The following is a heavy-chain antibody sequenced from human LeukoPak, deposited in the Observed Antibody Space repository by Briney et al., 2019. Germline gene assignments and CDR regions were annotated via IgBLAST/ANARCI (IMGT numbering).Heavy chain of an antibody. D-gene: IGHD3-10*01. Sequence: ASVKVSCKASGGTFSSYAVSWVRQAPGQGLEWMGRIIPILGIANYAQKFQGRVTITADKSTSTAYMEPSSLRSEDTAVYYCAGHYGSGSYYILDYWGQGTLVTVSS. J-gene: IGHJ4*02. CDR2: IIPILGIA. CDR3: AGHYGSGSYYILDY. V-gene: IGHV1-69*04. CDR1: GGTFSSYA.